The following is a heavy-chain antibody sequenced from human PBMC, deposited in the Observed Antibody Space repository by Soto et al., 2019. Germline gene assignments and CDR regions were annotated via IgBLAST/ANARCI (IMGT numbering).Heavy chain of an antibody. CDR3: TSYCSGGSCTYYYYYGKDV. J-gene: IGHJ6*02. V-gene: IGHV3-15*07. CDR2: IKSKADGGTT. CDR1: GFTFSNAW. Sequence: EVQLVESGGDLVKPGGSLRLSCAASGFTFSNAWMNWVRQVPGKGLEWVGRIKSKADGGTTDYAAPVKGRFTISRDDSENTVYLQMNSLKTEDTAVYYCTSYCSGGSCTYYYYYGKDVWGQGTTVSVSS. D-gene: IGHD2-15*01.